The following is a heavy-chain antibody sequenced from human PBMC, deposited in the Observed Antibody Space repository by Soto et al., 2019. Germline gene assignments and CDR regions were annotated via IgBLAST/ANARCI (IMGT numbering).Heavy chain of an antibody. CDR2: ISGSGGSK. CDR1: GFTFSSYA. D-gene: IGHD3-22*01. V-gene: IGHV3-23*01. Sequence: PGGSLRLSCAASGFTFSSYAMSWVRQATGKGLEWVSAISGSGGSKYYSASVKGRFNISRDNSKNTLYLQMXPVRAEDTSVSYRAKPSPRYDSSGDSDYWVQGTPVTVCS. J-gene: IGHJ4*02. CDR3: AKPSPRYDSSGDSDY.